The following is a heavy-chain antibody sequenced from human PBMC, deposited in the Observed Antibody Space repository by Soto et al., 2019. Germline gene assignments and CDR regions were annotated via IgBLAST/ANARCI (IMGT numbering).Heavy chain of an antibody. D-gene: IGHD6-19*01. CDR1: GGTFSSYA. Sequence: SVKVSCKASGGTFSSYAISWVRQAPGQGLEWMGGIIPIFGTANYAQKFQGRVTITADKSTSTAYMELSSLRSEGTAVYYCAMGGLSSGWIPDYYYYGMDVWGQGTTVTVSS. J-gene: IGHJ6*02. CDR3: AMGGLSSGWIPDYYYYGMDV. V-gene: IGHV1-69*06. CDR2: IIPIFGTA.